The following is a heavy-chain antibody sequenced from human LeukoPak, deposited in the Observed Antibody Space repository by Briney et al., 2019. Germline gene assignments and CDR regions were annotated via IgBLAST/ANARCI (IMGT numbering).Heavy chain of an antibody. J-gene: IGHJ4*02. CDR1: GYPFTTSW. D-gene: IGHD5-24*01. Sequence: GESLKISCQGFGYPFTTSWIGWVRQLPGKGMEWTAIIYAGNSDAKYSPSFQGQVSISTDRSISSAYRHWSSLKASDTAIYYCAIINHPDGRVYWGQGTLVTVSS. CDR2: IYAGNSDA. V-gene: IGHV5-51*01. CDR3: AIINHPDGRVY.